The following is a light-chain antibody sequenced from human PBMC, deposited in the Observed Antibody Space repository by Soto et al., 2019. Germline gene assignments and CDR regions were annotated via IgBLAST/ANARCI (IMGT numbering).Light chain of an antibody. J-gene: IGKJ1*01. Sequence: EIVLTQSPATLSLSPGDRATLSCRASQSIGSYLAWYQQKPGQAPRLLIYDASTRATGIPARFSASGSGTDFTLTISSLEPEDFAVYYCQQRSDWPRTFGQGTKVEIK. CDR2: DAS. CDR1: QSIGSY. CDR3: QQRSDWPRT. V-gene: IGKV3-11*01.